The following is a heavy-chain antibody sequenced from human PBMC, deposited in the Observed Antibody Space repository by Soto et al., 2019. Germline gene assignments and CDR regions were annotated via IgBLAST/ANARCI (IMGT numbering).Heavy chain of an antibody. CDR3: ARGSSGWPPPLDY. D-gene: IGHD6-19*01. Sequence: QVQLQESGPGLVKPSETLSLNCTVSGGPISSYYWSWIRQSPGKGLEWIGYIYYSGSTNYNPSLKIRVTISVDTSKNQFSLELSSATAADTAVYYCARGSSGWPPPLDYWGQGTLVTVSS. CDR1: GGPISSYY. CDR2: IYYSGST. V-gene: IGHV4-59*01. J-gene: IGHJ4*02.